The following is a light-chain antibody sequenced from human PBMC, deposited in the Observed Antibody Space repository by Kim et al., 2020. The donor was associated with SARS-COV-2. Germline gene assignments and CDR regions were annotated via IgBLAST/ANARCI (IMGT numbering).Light chain of an antibody. V-gene: IGLV3-19*01. Sequence: VAVRQTGRITCQGHSRRSYYATWYQQKPGHAPLLVFYGKNNRPSVTPDRCSGSSAGNTASLTITATQAGDDADYYCNSRDSNNNGLFGGGTRLTVL. CDR3: NSRDSNNNGL. CDR1: SRRSYY. J-gene: IGLJ2*01. CDR2: GKN.